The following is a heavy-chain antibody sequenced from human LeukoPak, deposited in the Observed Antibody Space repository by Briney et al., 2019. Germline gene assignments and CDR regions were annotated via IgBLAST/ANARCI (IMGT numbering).Heavy chain of an antibody. V-gene: IGHV4-34*01. CDR1: GVSFSGYY. Sequence: SETLSLTCAVYGVSFSGYYWSWIRQPPGKGLEWIGEINHSGGTNYNPSLKSRVTISVDTSKNQFSLKLSSVTAADTAVYYCARVARSYYDSSGYSPWGQGTLVTVSS. D-gene: IGHD3-22*01. CDR3: ARVARSYYDSSGYSP. CDR2: INHSGGT. J-gene: IGHJ5*02.